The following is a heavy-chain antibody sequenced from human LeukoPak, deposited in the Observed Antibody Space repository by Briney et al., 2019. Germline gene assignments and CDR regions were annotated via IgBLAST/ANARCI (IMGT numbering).Heavy chain of an antibody. D-gene: IGHD3-9*01. J-gene: IGHJ4*02. V-gene: IGHV4-61*01. CDR3: AREVRYFDWLATYDY. CDR1: GGSVSGGSYY. Sequence: SETLSLTCTVSGGSVSGGSYYWSWIRQPPGKELEWIGYIYYSGSTNYNPSLKSRVTISVDTSKNQFSLKLSSVTAADTAVYYCAREVRYFDWLATYDYWGQGTLVTVSS. CDR2: IYYSGST.